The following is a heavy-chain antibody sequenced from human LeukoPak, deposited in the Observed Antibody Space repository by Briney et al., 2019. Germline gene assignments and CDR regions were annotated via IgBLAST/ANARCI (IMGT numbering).Heavy chain of an antibody. D-gene: IGHD3-10*01. V-gene: IGHV1-2*02. Sequence: ASVKVSCKASGYTFIDYYMHRVRQAPGHGLEWLGWINLNSGGTHYVQKFQGRVTMTRDTSISTAYMELNGLRSDDTAVYYCTRGGDDEGPNYFDYWGQGTLVTVSS. J-gene: IGHJ4*02. CDR2: INLNSGGT. CDR1: GYTFIDYY. CDR3: TRGGDDEGPNYFDY.